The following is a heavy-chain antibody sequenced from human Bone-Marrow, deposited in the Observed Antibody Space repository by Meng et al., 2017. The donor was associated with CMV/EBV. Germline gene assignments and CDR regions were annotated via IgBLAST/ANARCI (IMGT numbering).Heavy chain of an antibody. Sequence: FSGFSLSSSGVGVGWIRQPPGKALELLALIYWDDDNRYSPSLRSRLTLTKDTSKNQVVLTMTNMDPVDTATYYCAHRQSSAGQFDYWGPGTLVTVSS. J-gene: IGHJ4*02. CDR3: AHRQSSAGQFDY. CDR2: IYWDDDN. CDR1: GFSLSSSGVG. D-gene: IGHD6-13*01. V-gene: IGHV2-5*02.